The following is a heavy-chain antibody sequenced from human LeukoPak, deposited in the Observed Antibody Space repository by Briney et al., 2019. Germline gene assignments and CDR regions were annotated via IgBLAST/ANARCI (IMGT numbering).Heavy chain of an antibody. J-gene: IGHJ4*02. V-gene: IGHV3-30*01. Sequence: GSNKYYADSVKGRFTISRDNSKNTLYLQMNSLRAEDTAVYYCARDIRPQLRFLEWLLRDYWGQGTLVTVSS. CDR3: ARDIRPQLRFLEWLLRDY. CDR2: GSNK. D-gene: IGHD3-3*01.